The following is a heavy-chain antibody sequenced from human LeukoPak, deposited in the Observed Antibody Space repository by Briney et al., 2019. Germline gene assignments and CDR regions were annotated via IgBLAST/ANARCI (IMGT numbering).Heavy chain of an antibody. J-gene: IGHJ4*02. Sequence: PSESLSLTCTVSGGSISSSYYYWGWIRQPPGKGLELIGTIYYSGSTYYNPSLKSRVTISVDTSRNQFSLKVSSVTAADTAVYYCARSERSGIYFDYWGQGTLVTVSS. CDR2: IYYSGST. D-gene: IGHD6-13*01. V-gene: IGHV4-39*07. CDR1: GGSISSSYYY. CDR3: ARSERSGIYFDY.